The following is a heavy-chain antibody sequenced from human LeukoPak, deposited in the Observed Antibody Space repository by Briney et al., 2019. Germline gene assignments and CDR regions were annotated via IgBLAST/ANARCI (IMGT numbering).Heavy chain of an antibody. D-gene: IGHD5-12*01. CDR3: AKDLADIVATILGCSDY. CDR1: GFTFSSYS. Sequence: GGSPRLSFAASGFTFSSYSISRVRPAPGKGLEWGSAISGSGGSTYYADSAKGRFTISRDNSKNTLYLQMNSLRAEDTAVYYCAKDLADIVATILGCSDYWGQGTLVTVSS. J-gene: IGHJ4*02. CDR2: ISGSGGST. V-gene: IGHV3-23*01.